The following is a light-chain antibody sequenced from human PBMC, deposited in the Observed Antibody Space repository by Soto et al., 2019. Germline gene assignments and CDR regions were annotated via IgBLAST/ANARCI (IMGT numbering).Light chain of an antibody. CDR2: GNS. Sequence: QSVLTQPPSVSGAPGQRVTISCTGSSSSIGAGFDVHWYQQLPGTAPKFLIYGNSNRPSGVPDRFSGSKSGTSASLAITGLQAADEADYYCQSYDTSMSGLYVFGTGTKVTVL. CDR1: SSSIGAGFD. V-gene: IGLV1-40*01. CDR3: QSYDTSMSGLYV. J-gene: IGLJ1*01.